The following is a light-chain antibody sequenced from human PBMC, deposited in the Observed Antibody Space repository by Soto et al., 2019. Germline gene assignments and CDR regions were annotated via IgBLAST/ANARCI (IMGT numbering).Light chain of an antibody. V-gene: IGLV2-8*01. CDR3: SSYAGGDNLVV. CDR2: EVY. CDR1: SSDVGGYNY. Sequence: QSALTQPPSASGSPGQSVTISCTGTSSDVGGYNYVSWYQQHPGKAPKLMIYEVYKRPSGVPDRFSGSKSGNTASLTVSGLQAEDEADYYCSSYAGGDNLVVFGGGTKVTVL. J-gene: IGLJ2*01.